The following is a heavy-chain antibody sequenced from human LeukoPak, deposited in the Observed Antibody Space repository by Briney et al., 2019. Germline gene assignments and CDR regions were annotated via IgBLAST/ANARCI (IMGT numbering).Heavy chain of an antibody. D-gene: IGHD6-19*01. CDR1: GGSVSSGSYS. Sequence: SETLSLTCTVSGGSVSSGSYSWSWIRQPPGKGLEWIGYIYYSGSTNYNPSLKSRVTISEDTSKNQFSLKLSSVTAADAAVYYCARETHSGDGSSREFNYWGQGTLVTVSS. J-gene: IGHJ4*02. CDR2: IYYSGST. V-gene: IGHV4-61*01. CDR3: ARETHSGDGSSREFNY.